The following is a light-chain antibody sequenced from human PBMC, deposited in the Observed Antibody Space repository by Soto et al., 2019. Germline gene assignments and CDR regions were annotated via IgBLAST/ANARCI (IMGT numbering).Light chain of an antibody. V-gene: IGLV2-14*01. CDR3: SSYKSSSTLEWV. Sequence: QSALTQPASVSGSPGQSITISCTGTSSDVGGYNYVSWYQQHPGKAPKLMIYDVSNRPSGVSNRFSGSKSGNTASLTISGLQAEDEADYYCSSYKSSSTLEWVFGGGTKLTVL. CDR2: DVS. CDR1: SSDVGGYNY. J-gene: IGLJ3*02.